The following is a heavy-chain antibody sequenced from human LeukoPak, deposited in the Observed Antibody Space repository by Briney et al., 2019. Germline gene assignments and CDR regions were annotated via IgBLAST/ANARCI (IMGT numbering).Heavy chain of an antibody. J-gene: IGHJ4*02. V-gene: IGHV3-23*01. Sequence: GGSLRLSCAASGFTFSSYAMSWVRQAPVKGMEWVSAISGSGGSTYYADSVKGRFTISRDNSKNTLYLQMNSLRAEDTAVYYCAKVSTYCYDSSGYCHDYWGQGTLVTVSS. D-gene: IGHD3-22*01. CDR1: GFTFSSYA. CDR3: AKVSTYCYDSSGYCHDY. CDR2: ISGSGGST.